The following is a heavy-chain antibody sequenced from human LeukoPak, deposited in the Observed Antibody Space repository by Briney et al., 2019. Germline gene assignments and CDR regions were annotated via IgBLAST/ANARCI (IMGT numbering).Heavy chain of an antibody. CDR2: INPSGGST. Sequence: ASVKVSCKASGYTFTSYYMHWVRQAPGQGLEWMGIINPSGGSTSYAQKFQGRVTMTRDMSTSTVYMELSSLRSEDTAVYYCARAPSPDWYYYYYYYMDVWGKGTTVTVSS. V-gene: IGHV1-46*01. J-gene: IGHJ6*03. CDR1: GYTFTSYY. D-gene: IGHD2-21*01. CDR3: ARAPSPDWYYYYYYYMDV.